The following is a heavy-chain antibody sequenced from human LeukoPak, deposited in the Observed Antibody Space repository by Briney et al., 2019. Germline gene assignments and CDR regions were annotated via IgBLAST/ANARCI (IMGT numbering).Heavy chain of an antibody. Sequence: SETLSLTCAVYGVSFSGYYWSWIRQPPGKGLEWIGEINHSGSTNYNPSLKSRVTISVDTSKNQFSLKLSSVTAADTAVYYCARGSPPTDDIAATQPFDYWGQGTLVTVSS. CDR2: INHSGST. CDR1: GVSFSGYY. V-gene: IGHV4-34*01. D-gene: IGHD6-13*01. CDR3: ARGSPPTDDIAATQPFDY. J-gene: IGHJ4*02.